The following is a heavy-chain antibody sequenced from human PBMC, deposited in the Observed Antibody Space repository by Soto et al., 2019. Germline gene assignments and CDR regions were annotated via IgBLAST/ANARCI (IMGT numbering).Heavy chain of an antibody. CDR2: ISAYNGET. CDR1: GYTFTNYG. V-gene: IGHV1-18*04. Sequence: QVQLVQSGAEVKKPGASVKVSCKASGYTFTNYGITWVRQAPGQGLEWMGWISAYNGETNYAQKVQGRVTMTTDTSASTADMELRSLRSDDTAMYYCARDSLGTETTAWLDPWGQGTLVTVSS. D-gene: IGHD1-1*01. CDR3: ARDSLGTETTAWLDP. J-gene: IGHJ5*02.